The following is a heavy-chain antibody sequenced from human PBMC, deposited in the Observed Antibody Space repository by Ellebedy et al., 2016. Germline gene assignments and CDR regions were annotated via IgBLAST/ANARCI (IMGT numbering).Heavy chain of an antibody. CDR2: IFSDGNT. J-gene: IGHJ3*02. CDR3: ARGPPMGHDAFDI. V-gene: IGHV3-53*01. CDR1: GFTVSTNY. D-gene: IGHD5-24*01. Sequence: GESLKISCAASGFTVSTNYMKWVRQAPGKGLEWVSAIFSDGNTYYADSVKGRFTISRDNSKNTLYLQMNSLRVEDTAVFYCARGPPMGHDAFDIWGQGTMVTVSS.